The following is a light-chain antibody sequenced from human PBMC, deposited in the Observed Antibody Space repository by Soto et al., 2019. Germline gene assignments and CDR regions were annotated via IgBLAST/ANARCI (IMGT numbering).Light chain of an antibody. CDR1: QTVSSSY. CDR2: GAS. CDR3: QQYGSSPWT. J-gene: IGKJ1*01. V-gene: IGKV3-20*01. Sequence: EIVLRQSRGTLSLSPGERATLSCRASQTVSSSYLGWYQQKPGQAPRLLIYGASSRATGIPDRFSGSGSGTDFTLTISRLEPEDFAVYYCQQYGSSPWTFGQGTKVDIK.